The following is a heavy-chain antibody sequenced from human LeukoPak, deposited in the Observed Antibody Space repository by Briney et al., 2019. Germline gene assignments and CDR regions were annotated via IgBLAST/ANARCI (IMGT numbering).Heavy chain of an antibody. CDR3: ARGGETSYYYYAMDV. CDR1: GFTFSDYW. CDR2: IHTAGSST. D-gene: IGHD4-17*01. Sequence: GGSLRLSCAASGFSAASGFTFSDYWMHWVRQAPGKGPVWVSRIHTAGSSTSYADSVKGRFTISRDNAKNTLYLQMTSLSTADTAVYYCARGGETSYYYYAMDVWGQGTTVTVSS. J-gene: IGHJ6*02. V-gene: IGHV3-74*01.